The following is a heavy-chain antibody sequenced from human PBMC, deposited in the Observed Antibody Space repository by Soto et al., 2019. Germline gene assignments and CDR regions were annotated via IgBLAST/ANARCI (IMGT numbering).Heavy chain of an antibody. CDR1: GFTFSSYA. Sequence: EVQLLESGGSLVQPGGSLRLSCAASGFTFSSYAMNWVRQAPGQGLEWVSTVSDSGGSTYYADSVQGRFTISRDNSKNTLFLHMNSLGAEDTAIYYCARTIVGGVVHAFDFWGQGTLVTVSS. D-gene: IGHD1-26*01. J-gene: IGHJ4*02. CDR3: ARTIVGGVVHAFDF. V-gene: IGHV3-23*01. CDR2: VSDSGGST.